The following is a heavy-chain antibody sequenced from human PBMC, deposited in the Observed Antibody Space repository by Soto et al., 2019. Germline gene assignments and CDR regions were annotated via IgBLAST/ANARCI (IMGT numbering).Heavy chain of an antibody. CDR3: AKWAITMVREANYYYYYGMDV. V-gene: IGHV3-15*01. CDR1: GFTFSNAW. Sequence: GGSLRLSCAASGFTFSNAWMSWVRQVPGKGLEWVGRIKSKTDGGTTDYAAPVKGRFTISRDDSKNTLYLQMNSLRTEDTAVYYCAKWAITMVREANYYYYYGMDVWGQGTTVTVSS. J-gene: IGHJ6*02. CDR2: IKSKTDGGTT. D-gene: IGHD3-10*01.